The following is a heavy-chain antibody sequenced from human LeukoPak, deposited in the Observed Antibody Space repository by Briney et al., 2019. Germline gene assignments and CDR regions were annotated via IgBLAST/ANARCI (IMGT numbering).Heavy chain of an antibody. Sequence: GGSLRLSCSASGFTFSTHSMNWVRQAPGKGLEWVSSITSSSAYIYYADPVRGRFTISKDNAENSLFLQMNSLRVEDTAVYYCARAGVVDFTNYGSATFDYWGQGTLVTVSS. CDR3: ARAGVVDFTNYGSATFDY. V-gene: IGHV3-21*01. J-gene: IGHJ4*02. CDR1: GFTFSTHS. CDR2: ITSSSAYI. D-gene: IGHD4-11*01.